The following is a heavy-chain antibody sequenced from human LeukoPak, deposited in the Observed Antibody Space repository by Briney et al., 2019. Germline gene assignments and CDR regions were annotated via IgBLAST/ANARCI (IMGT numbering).Heavy chain of an antibody. CDR2: IYYSGST. V-gene: IGHV4-39*07. Sequence: KPSETLSLTCTVSGGSISSSDYNWGWIRQPPGKGLEWIGSIYYSGSTYYNPSLKSRVTISVDTSKNQFSLKLSSVTAADTAVYYCARDPSWGAGYFDYWGQGTLVTVSS. CDR3: ARDPSWGAGYFDY. CDR1: GGSISSSDYN. J-gene: IGHJ4*02. D-gene: IGHD7-27*01.